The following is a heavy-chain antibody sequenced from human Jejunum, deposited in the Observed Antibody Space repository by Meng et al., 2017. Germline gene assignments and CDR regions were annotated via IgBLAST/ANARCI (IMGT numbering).Heavy chain of an antibody. CDR1: GFSFSTYA. D-gene: IGHD5-18*01. J-gene: IGHJ5*01. V-gene: IGHV3-23*01. CDR3: AKGGYSFGYNDF. Sequence: GESLKISCAASGFSFSTYAMSWIRQAPGKGLEWVSVFSDSGGRIYYADSVRGRFTISRDNSKSTVYLQMDSLRAEDTAVYYCAKGGYSFGYNDFWGHGTLVTVSS. CDR2: FSDSGGRI.